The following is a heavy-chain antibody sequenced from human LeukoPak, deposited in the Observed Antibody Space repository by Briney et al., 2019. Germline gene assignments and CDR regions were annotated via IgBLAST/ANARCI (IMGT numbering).Heavy chain of an antibody. CDR1: GYTFTSYA. V-gene: IGHV7-4-1*02. D-gene: IGHD1-26*01. J-gene: IGHJ6*03. CDR3: AREAGGSWVGAHTRYYYYYMDV. CDR2: INTNTGNP. Sequence: GASVKLSCKAAGYTFTSYAMNWVRQAPGQGLEWMGWINTNTGNPTYAQGFTGRFVFSLDTSSSTAYLQISSLKAEDTAVYYCAREAGGSWVGAHTRYYYYYMDVWGKGTTVTVSS.